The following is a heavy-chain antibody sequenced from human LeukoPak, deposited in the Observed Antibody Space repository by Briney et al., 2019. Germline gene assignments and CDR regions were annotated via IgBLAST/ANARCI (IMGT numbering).Heavy chain of an antibody. V-gene: IGHV4-39*01. J-gene: IGHJ5*02. CDR1: GGSISSSSYY. CDR3: ARQIFQLGINWFDP. Sequence: SETLSLTCTVSGGSISSSSYYWGWIRQPPGKGLEWIGSIYYSGSTYYNPSLKSRVTISVDTSKNQFSLKLSSVTAADTAVYYCARQIFQLGINWFDPWGRGTLVTVPS. CDR2: IYYSGST. D-gene: IGHD7-27*01.